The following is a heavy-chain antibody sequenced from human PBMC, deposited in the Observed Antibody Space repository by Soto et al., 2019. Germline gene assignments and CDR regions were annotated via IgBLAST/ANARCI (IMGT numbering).Heavy chain of an antibody. V-gene: IGHV3-23*01. CDR1: GFTFSSYA. CDR2: ISGSGGST. Sequence: EVQLLESGGGLVQPGGSLRLSCAASGFTFSSYAMSWVRQAPGKGLEWVSAISGSGGSTYYADSVKGRFTISRDNSKNTLYMKMNSLRAEDTAVYSCAKHSMMEEWFDPWGQGTLVTVSS. CDR3: AKHSMMEEWFDP. J-gene: IGHJ5*02. D-gene: IGHD3-22*01.